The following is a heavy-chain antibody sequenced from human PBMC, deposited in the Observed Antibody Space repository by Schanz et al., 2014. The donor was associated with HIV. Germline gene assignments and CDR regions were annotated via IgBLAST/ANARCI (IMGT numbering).Heavy chain of an antibody. CDR3: AKGYTSSSVFNL. J-gene: IGHJ2*01. V-gene: IGHV3-33*05. D-gene: IGHD6-6*01. CDR2: ISPDGDTQ. CDR1: GFTFSSYG. Sequence: QVHLVESGGGVVQPGRSLRLSCVASGFTFSSYGMHWVRQAPGKGLEWVARISPDGDTQHYADSLKGRFTISRDNFKNTLDLQMDSLXXXXTAVYYCAKGYTSSSVFNLWGRGTLVTVSS.